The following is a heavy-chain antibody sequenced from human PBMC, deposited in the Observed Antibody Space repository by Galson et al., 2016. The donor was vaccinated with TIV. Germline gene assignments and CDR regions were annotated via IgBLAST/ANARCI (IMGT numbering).Heavy chain of an antibody. V-gene: IGHV1-69*13. CDR1: GGNFGNYA. J-gene: IGHJ4*02. CDR3: AREALPHSSNWPF. D-gene: IGHD1-1*01. CDR2: ISPMFHTA. Sequence: SVKVSCKVSGGNFGNYAIAWVRQAPGQGLEWMGEISPMFHTANYAQKFQGRVTVTADGSTTTSYMELSSLRYEDTAQYYCAREALPHSSNWPFWGQGTLITVSS.